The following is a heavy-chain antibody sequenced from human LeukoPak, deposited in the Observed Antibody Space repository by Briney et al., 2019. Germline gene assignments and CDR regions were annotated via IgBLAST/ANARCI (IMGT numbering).Heavy chain of an antibody. J-gene: IGHJ6*04. CDR2: INEDGSGK. V-gene: IGHV3-7*01. Sequence: GGCLRLSCVFSGFTFSNYWMKSARQAGGKGLEWVASINEDGSGKFSVGSVKDRITISRDNTRDSLDLQINSRTVEDTAIYYCARDDGDVWGTGTTVTVSS. CDR3: ARDDGDV. CDR1: GFTFSNYW.